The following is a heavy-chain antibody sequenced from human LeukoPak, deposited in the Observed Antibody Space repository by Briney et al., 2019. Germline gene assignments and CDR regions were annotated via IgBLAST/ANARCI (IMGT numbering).Heavy chain of an antibody. CDR1: GFTFSSYA. D-gene: IGHD6-19*01. CDR3: ARDRGYSSGWYVLDYYNYGMDV. J-gene: IGHJ6*02. CDR2: MSYDGNNT. Sequence: WGSLRLSCAASGFTFSSYAMHWVRQAPGKGLEWVAVMSYDGNNTYYADSVKGRFTISRDNSKNALFLQMNTLRAEDTAVYYCARDRGYSSGWYVLDYYNYGMDVWGQGTTVTVSS. V-gene: IGHV3-30*04.